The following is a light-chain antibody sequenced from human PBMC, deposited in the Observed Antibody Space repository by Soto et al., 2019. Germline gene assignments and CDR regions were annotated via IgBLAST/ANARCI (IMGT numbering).Light chain of an antibody. CDR2: GAS. V-gene: IGKV1D-16*01. J-gene: IGKJ5*01. CDR1: QVISTW. Sequence: DIPMTQSPSSLSASVGDRVTITCRSSQVISTWLAWYQQKPEKAPKSLIYGASSLQSRVPSRFGGSRSWAEITLTISNLQPEDFATYYWQQYDTYPLTFGQGTRLEIK. CDR3: QQYDTYPLT.